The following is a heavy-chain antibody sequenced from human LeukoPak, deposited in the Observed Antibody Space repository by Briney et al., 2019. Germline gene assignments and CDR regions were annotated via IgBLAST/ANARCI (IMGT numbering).Heavy chain of an antibody. V-gene: IGHV1-58*01. D-gene: IGHD3-3*01. CDR2: IVVGSGNT. J-gene: IGHJ5*02. CDR1: GFTFTSSA. Sequence: KPGGSLRLSCAASGFTFTSSAVQWVRQARGQRLEWIGWIVVGSGNTNYAQKFQERVTITRDMSTSTAYMELSSLRSEDTAVYYCAAGRNIYDFWSGPSFWFDPWGQGTLVTVSS. CDR3: AAGRNIYDFWSGPSFWFDP.